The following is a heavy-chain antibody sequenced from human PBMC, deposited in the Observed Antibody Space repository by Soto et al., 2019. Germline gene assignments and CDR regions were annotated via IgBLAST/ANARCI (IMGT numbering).Heavy chain of an antibody. Sequence: PVGSLRLSCAASGFTFSSYAMSWVRQAPGKGLEWVSAISGSGGSTYYADSVKGRFTISRDNSKNTLYLQMNSLRAEDTAVYYCANHGGDYQVFDYWGQGTLVTVSS. CDR1: GFTFSSYA. CDR3: ANHGGDYQVFDY. D-gene: IGHD4-17*01. CDR2: ISGSGGST. V-gene: IGHV3-23*01. J-gene: IGHJ4*02.